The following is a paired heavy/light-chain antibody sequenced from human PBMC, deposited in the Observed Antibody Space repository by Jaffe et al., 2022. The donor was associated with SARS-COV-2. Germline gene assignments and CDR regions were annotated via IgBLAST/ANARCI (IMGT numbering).Light chain of an antibody. CDR2: GNS. J-gene: IGLJ3*02. CDR3: QSYDSSRSV. V-gene: IGLV1-40*01. CDR1: SSNIGAGYD. Sequence: QSVLTQPPSVSGAPGQRVTISCTGSSSNIGAGYDVHWYQQLPGTAPKLLIYGNSNRPSGVPDRFSGSKSGTSASLAITGLQAEDEADYYCQSYDSSRSVFGGGTKLTVL.
Heavy chain of an antibody. CDR3: AKLPGSAYGSGSYYYSYYYYYMDV. D-gene: IGHD3-10*01. CDR1: GFTFSSYA. CDR2: ISGSGGST. Sequence: EVQLVESGGGLVQPGGSLRLSCAASGFTFSSYAMSWVRQAPGKGLEWVSAISGSGGSTYYADSVKGRFTISRDNSKNTLYLQMNSLRAEDTAVYYCAKLPGSAYGSGSYYYSYYYYYMDVWGKGTTVTVSS. J-gene: IGHJ6*03. V-gene: IGHV3-23*04.